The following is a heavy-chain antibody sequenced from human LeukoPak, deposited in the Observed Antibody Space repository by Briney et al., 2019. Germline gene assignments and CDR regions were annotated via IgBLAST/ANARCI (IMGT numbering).Heavy chain of an antibody. J-gene: IGHJ5*02. D-gene: IGHD3-10*01. CDR2: IYDSGST. V-gene: IGHV4-39*01. Sequence: SEXLSLTCTVSXGXIXXXYYYXXWIRQXXGKGLEWIGSIYDSGSTYYNPSLKSRVTISVDTSKNQFSLKLNSVTAADTAVYYCARHYGPWGQGTLVTVSS. CDR1: XGXIXXXYYY. CDR3: ARHYGP.